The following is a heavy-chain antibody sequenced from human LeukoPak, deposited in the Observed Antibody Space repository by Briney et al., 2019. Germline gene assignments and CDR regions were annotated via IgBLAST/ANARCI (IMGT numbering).Heavy chain of an antibody. Sequence: GGSLRLSCAASGFTFNSYAMSWARQAPGKGLEWVSGISANGAKTYYADSVKGRFTISRDNSKNTQSLQMNSLRAEDTALYYCAKGWSVTMVMAAPGDWGQGALVTVSS. V-gene: IGHV3-23*01. D-gene: IGHD3-10*01. CDR2: ISANGAKT. CDR1: GFTFNSYA. CDR3: AKGWSVTMVMAAPGD. J-gene: IGHJ4*02.